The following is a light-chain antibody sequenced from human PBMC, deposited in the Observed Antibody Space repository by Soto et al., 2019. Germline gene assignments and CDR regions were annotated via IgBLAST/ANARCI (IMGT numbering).Light chain of an antibody. CDR3: QQYDNSPLT. CDR2: GAS. V-gene: IGKV3-20*01. CDR1: QSVSSSF. Sequence: EIVLTQSPGTLSLSPGERATLSCRASQSVSSSFSAWYQQKPGQAPRLLIYGASSRATGIPDRFSGSGSGTDFTLTISRLEPEDFAVYYCQQYDNSPLTFGGGTKVEIK. J-gene: IGKJ4*01.